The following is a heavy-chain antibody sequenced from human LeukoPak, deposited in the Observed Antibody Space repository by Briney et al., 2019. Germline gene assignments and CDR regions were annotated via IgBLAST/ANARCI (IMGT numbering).Heavy chain of an antibody. CDR2: IIPLFGTA. J-gene: IGHJ6*02. D-gene: IGHD6-19*01. Sequence: SVKVSCKASGGTFSNYAIIWVRQAPGQGLVWMGGIIPLFGTANYAQKFRGRVTITADESTSTAYMELSSLRSEDTAVYYCARSEYSSGWYDRHYYYGMDVWGQGTTVTVSS. V-gene: IGHV1-69*13. CDR1: GGTFSNYA. CDR3: ARSEYSSGWYDRHYYYGMDV.